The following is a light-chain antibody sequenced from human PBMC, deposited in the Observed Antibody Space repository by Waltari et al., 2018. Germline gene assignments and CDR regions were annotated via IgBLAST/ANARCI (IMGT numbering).Light chain of an antibody. CDR3: AAWDDSLSGRV. CDR2: RNN. CDR1: RSNIGSTY. Sequence: QSVLTQPPSASGTPGQRVTIPCSGTRSNIGSTYLSWYQQLPGTAPKLLIYRNNQRPSGVPDRFSGSKSGTSASLAISGLRSEDEADYYCAAWDDSLSGRVFGGGTKVTVL. V-gene: IGLV1-47*01. J-gene: IGLJ3*02.